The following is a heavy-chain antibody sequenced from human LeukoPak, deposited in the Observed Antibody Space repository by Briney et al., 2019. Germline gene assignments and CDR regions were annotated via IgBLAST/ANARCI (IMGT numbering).Heavy chain of an antibody. D-gene: IGHD5-18*01. J-gene: IGHJ3*02. V-gene: IGHV4-61*01. CDR1: GGSISSYSYY. CDR2: IYYSGST. CDR3: ARSGYRYGADALDI. Sequence: PSETLSLTCTVSGGSISSYSYYWSWIRQPPGKGLAWIGYIYYSGSTNYKPSLKSRVTISVDTSKNQFSLKLSSVTAADTAVYYRARSGYRYGADALDIWGQGTMVTVSS.